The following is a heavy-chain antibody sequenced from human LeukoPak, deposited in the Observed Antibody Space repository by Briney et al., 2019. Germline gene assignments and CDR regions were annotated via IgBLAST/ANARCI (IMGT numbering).Heavy chain of an antibody. V-gene: IGHV3-11*05. CDR3: ARVGYSSYWYHDS. J-gene: IGHJ4*02. CDR1: GFMFSDYY. D-gene: IGHD6-13*01. Sequence: GGSLRLSCAASGFMFSDYYLSWIRQAPGKGLEWVSCISGSSRYTKYADSVKGRVTISRDNDRNLMFLQMNRLRAEDTAVYYCARVGYSSYWYHDSWGQGTLVSVSS. CDR2: ISGSSRYT.